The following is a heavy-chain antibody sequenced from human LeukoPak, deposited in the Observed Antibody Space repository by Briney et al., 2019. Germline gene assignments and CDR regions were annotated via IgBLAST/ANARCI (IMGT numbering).Heavy chain of an antibody. CDR3: VRENHGSFDY. CDR1: GFSFSTYY. D-gene: IGHD1-14*01. J-gene: IGHJ4*02. CDR2: ISSGSTYI. Sequence: PGGYLRLSCAASGFSFSTYYVNWVRQAPGKGLECVACISSGSTYIFHADSVRGRFAVSRDNAKNSLYLQMNSLRADDTAVYYCVRENHGSFDYWGRGSLVTVSS. V-gene: IGHV3-21*01.